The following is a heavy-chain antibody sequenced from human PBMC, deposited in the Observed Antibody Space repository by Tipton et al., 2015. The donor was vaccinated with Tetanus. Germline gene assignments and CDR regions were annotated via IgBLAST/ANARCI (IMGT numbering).Heavy chain of an antibody. Sequence: SLRLSCAASGFTFSNSGMHWVRQAPGKGLEWVAIISYDGNYQSYAESVKGRFTISRDNSKSTLFLQMNGLRAEDTAVYYCIYTIGGSAFGYWGQGSLVTVSS. V-gene: IGHV3-30*03. D-gene: IGHD2-2*02. J-gene: IGHJ4*02. CDR3: IYTIGGSAFGY. CDR2: ISYDGNYQ. CDR1: GFTFSNSG.